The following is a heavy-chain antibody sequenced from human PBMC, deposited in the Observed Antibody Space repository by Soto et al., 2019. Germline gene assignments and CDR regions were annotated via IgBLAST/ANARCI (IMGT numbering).Heavy chain of an antibody. CDR2: FIAMLGTP. CDR1: GGTFGSQG. Sequence: SVKVSCKASGGTFGSQGIAWVRQAPGQGLEWMGGFIAMLGTPTYAKKVQGRATITADESLTSSYLELRSLRSEDTAVYFCARGAMANFDYWGQGTVVTGSS. J-gene: IGHJ4*02. V-gene: IGHV1-69*13. D-gene: IGHD5-18*01. CDR3: ARGAMANFDY.